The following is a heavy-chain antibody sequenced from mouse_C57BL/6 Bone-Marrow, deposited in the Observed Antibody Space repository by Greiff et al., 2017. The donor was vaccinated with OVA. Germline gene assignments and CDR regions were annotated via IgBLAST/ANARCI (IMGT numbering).Heavy chain of an antibody. V-gene: IGHV1-64*01. J-gene: IGHJ2*01. D-gene: IGHD1-1*01. Sequence: VQLQQPGAELVKPGASVKLSCKASGYTFTSYWMHWVKQRPGQGLEWIGMIHPNSGSTNYNEKFKSKATLTVDKSSSTAYMQLSSLTSEDSAVYYCAREGYYGSYYFDYWGQGTTLTVSS. CDR3: AREGYYGSYYFDY. CDR2: IHPNSGST. CDR1: GYTFTSYW.